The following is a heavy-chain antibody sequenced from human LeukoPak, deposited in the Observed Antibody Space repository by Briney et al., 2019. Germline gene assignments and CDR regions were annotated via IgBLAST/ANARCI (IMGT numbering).Heavy chain of an antibody. V-gene: IGHV3-48*03. D-gene: IGHD1-26*01. CDR3: ASVGAGYAFDI. CDR1: GLTFSNFK. J-gene: IGHJ3*02. Sequence: PGGSLRLSCAVSGLTFSNFKMNWVRQAPGKGLEWVSYISDSGRTTFYAASVKGRFTISRDNAKNSLYLQMNSLRAEDTAVYYCASVGAGYAFDIWGQGTMVTVSS. CDR2: ISDSGRTT.